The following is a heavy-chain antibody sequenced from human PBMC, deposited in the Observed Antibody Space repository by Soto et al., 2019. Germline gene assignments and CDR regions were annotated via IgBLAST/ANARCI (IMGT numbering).Heavy chain of an antibody. CDR3: ARVDRGTATTVVDAFDI. D-gene: IGHD1-1*01. J-gene: IGHJ3*02. V-gene: IGHV4-34*01. Sequence: QVQLQQWGAGLLKPSETLSLTCAVFGGSVNSGNYYWSWIRQPPGKGLEWIGEMSHSGGTHFNPSLTSRVTISVDTSKNQFSLKMSSVTAADTALYYCARVDRGTATTVVDAFDIWGPGTMVTVSS. CDR1: GGSVNSGNYY. CDR2: MSHSGGT.